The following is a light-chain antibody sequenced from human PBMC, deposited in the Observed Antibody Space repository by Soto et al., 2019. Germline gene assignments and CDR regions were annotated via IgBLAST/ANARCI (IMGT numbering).Light chain of an antibody. J-gene: IGLJ2*01. CDR3: WSYAGSSSFVV. V-gene: IGLV2-23*02. Sequence: QSALTQPASVSGSPGQSITISCTGTSSDVGGYNLVSWYQHHPGKAPKLLIYEDNKRPSAISNRFSGSKSGNTASLTISGLQAEHEANYYCWSYAGSSSFVVFGGGTQLTVL. CDR1: SSDVGGYNL. CDR2: EDN.